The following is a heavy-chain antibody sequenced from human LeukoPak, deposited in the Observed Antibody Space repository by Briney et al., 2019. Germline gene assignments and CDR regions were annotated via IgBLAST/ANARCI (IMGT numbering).Heavy chain of an antibody. CDR3: GSSSRDYFDY. CDR2: IYHSGST. Sequence: SETLSLTCAVSGVSISSSNWWSWVRQPPGKGLEGIGEIYHSGSTNYNPSLKSRVTISVDKSKNQFSLKLSSVTAADTAVYYCGSSSRDYFDYWGQGTLVTVSS. V-gene: IGHV4-4*02. CDR1: GVSISSSNW. J-gene: IGHJ4*02. D-gene: IGHD6-13*01.